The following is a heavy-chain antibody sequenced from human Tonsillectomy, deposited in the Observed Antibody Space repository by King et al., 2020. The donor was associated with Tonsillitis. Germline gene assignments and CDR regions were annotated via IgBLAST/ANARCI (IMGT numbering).Heavy chain of an antibody. V-gene: IGHV3-15*07. Sequence: VQLVESGGGLVKPGGSLRLSCAASGVTFSNAWMNWVRQAPGKGLEWGGRIKSKTDGGTTDYGASVKGRFTISRDDLKNTLYLQMNSLKTEDTAVYYCTTVGVAVAGTLSFDYWGQGTLVTVSS. CDR3: TTVGVAVAGTLSFDY. CDR1: GVTFSNAW. D-gene: IGHD6-19*01. CDR2: IKSKTDGGTT. J-gene: IGHJ4*02.